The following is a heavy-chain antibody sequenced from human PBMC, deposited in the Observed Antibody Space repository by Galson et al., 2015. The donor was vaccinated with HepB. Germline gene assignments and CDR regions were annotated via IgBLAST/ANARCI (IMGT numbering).Heavy chain of an antibody. Sequence: SLRLSCAASGFTFSNAWMSWVRQAPGKGLGWVSYISGSGSTIYYADFVKGRFTVSRDNAKNSLYLQMDSLRAEDTAVYYCAREDDTVSGYANNDYWGQGTLVTVSS. V-gene: IGHV3-11*01. D-gene: IGHD5-12*01. J-gene: IGHJ4*02. CDR3: AREDDTVSGYANNDY. CDR1: GFTFSNAW. CDR2: ISGSGSTI.